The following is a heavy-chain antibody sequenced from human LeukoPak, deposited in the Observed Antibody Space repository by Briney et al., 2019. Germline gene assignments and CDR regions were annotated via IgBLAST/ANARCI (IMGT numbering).Heavy chain of an antibody. Sequence: GGSLRLPCAASRFTFSSYAMSWIRQAPGKGLEWVSAISGSGGSTYYADSVKGRFTISRDNSKYPLYLQMNSLRAEDTAVYCCAIGSYGSDYWGQGTLVTVSS. CDR3: AIGSYGSDY. D-gene: IGHD5-18*01. J-gene: IGHJ4*02. V-gene: IGHV3-23*01. CDR1: RFTFSSYA. CDR2: ISGSGGST.